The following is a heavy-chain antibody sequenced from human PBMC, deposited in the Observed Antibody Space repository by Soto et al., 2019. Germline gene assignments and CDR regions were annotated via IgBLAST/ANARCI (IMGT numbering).Heavy chain of an antibody. D-gene: IGHD3-22*01. CDR2: MNPNSGNT. V-gene: IGHV1-8*01. J-gene: IGHJ4*02. CDR3: ASLYDSSGYYDY. CDR1: GYTFTSYD. Sequence: QVQLVQSGAEVQKPGASVKVSCKASGYTFTSYDINWVRQATGQGLEWMGWMNPNSGNTGYAQKFQGRVTMTRNTSISTAYMELSSLRSEDTAVYYCASLYDSSGYYDYWGQGTLVTVSS.